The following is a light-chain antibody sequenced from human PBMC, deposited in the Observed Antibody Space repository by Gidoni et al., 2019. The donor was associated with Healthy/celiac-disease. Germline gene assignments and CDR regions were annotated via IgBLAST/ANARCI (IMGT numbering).Light chain of an antibody. CDR1: QSVSSSY. J-gene: IGKJ1*01. CDR3: QQYGSSPDVR. CDR2: GAS. Sequence: EIVLTQSPGTLSLSPGERATLSCRASQSVSSSYLAWYQQKPGQAPRLLIYGASSRATGIPDRFSGSGSGTDFTLTISRLEPEDFAVYYCQQYGSSPDVRFXXXTKVEIK. V-gene: IGKV3-20*01.